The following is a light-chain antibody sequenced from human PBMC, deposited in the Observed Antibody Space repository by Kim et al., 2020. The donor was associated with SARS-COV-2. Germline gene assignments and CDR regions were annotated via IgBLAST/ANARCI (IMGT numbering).Light chain of an antibody. J-gene: IGLJ1*01. CDR1: SSSVGAGYD. CDR2: ANT. CDR3: QSYDSRLSGYV. V-gene: IGLV1-40*01. Sequence: QSVLTQPPSVSGAPGQRVTISCTGSSSSVGAGYDVHWYQQLPGKAPKLLIYANTNRPSGVPDRFSGSKSGSSASLAITGLQAEDEADYYCQSYDSRLSGYVFGTGTKVTVL.